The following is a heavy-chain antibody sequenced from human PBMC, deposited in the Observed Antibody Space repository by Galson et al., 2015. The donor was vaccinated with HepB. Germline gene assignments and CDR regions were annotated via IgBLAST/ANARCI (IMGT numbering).Heavy chain of an antibody. D-gene: IGHD3-10*01. V-gene: IGHV1-18*01. CDR1: GYTFTSFG. Sequence: SVKVSCKASGYTFTSFGITWVRQAPRQGLEWMGWISAYTGNTNYAQKFQGRVTMTTDTSTTTAYMELRSLRSDDTAVYYCARDYFPRDPNWFDPWGQGTLVTVSS. CDR3: ARDYFPRDPNWFDP. CDR2: ISAYTGNT. J-gene: IGHJ5*02.